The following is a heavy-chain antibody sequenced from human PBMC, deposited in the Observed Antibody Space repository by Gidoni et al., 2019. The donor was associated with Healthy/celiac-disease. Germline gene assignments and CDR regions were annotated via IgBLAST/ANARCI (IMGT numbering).Heavy chain of an antibody. V-gene: IGHV4-39*07. D-gene: IGHD4-17*01. CDR2: IYYSGST. Sequence: QLPLQESCPGLVKPSETLSLTCTVSGGSISSSSYYWGWIRQPPGKGLAWIGSIYYSGSTYYNPSLKSRVTISVDTSKNQFSLKLSSVTAADTAVYYCARDSVTQDYYGMVVWGQGTTVTVSS. CDR3: ARDSVTQDYYGMVV. J-gene: IGHJ6*02. CDR1: GGSISSSSYY.